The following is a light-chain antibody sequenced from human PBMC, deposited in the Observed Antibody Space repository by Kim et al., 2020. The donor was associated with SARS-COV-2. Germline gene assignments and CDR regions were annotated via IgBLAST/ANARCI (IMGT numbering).Light chain of an antibody. CDR2: AAS. CDR1: QSINIY. J-gene: IGKJ1*01. CDR3: QQSNTIPT. V-gene: IGKV1-39*01. Sequence: DIQLTQSPSSLSASVGDRVTITCQASQSINIYVNWYQQKSGKAPKFLIYAASTLQSGVPSRFSGGGSGTDFTLTISSLQPEDVATYYCQQSNTIPTFGQGTKVDIK.